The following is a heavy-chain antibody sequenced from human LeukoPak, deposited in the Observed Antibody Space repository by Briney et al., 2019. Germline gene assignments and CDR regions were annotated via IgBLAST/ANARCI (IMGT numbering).Heavy chain of an antibody. CDR1: GGTFSSYA. V-gene: IGHV1-69*01. CDR3: ASGIYGDYYYGMDV. CDR2: IIPIFGTA. Sequence: ASAKVSCKASGGTFSSYAISWVRQAPGQGLEWMGGIIPIFGTANYAQKFQGRVTITADESTSTAYMELSSLRSEDTAVYYCASGIYGDYYYGMDVWGQGTTVTVSS. D-gene: IGHD4-17*01. J-gene: IGHJ6*02.